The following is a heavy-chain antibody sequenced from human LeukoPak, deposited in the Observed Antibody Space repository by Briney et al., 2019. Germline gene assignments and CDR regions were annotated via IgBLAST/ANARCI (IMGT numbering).Heavy chain of an antibody. CDR2: ISYDGSNK. CDR1: GFTFSSYG. J-gene: IGHJ6*02. CDR3: AKESDILRDYYYYYGMDV. D-gene: IGHD3-9*01. V-gene: IGHV3-30*18. Sequence: PGRSLRLSCAASGFTFSSYGMHWVRQAPGKGLEWVAVISYDGSNKYYADSVKGRFTISRDNSKNTLYLQMNSLRAEDTAVYYCAKESDILRDYYYYYGMDVWGQGTTVTVSS.